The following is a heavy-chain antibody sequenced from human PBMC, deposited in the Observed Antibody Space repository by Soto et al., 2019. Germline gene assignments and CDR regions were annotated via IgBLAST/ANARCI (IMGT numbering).Heavy chain of an antibody. Sequence: LRLSCAASGFTFSGYAMTWVRQAPGKGLEWVSGISGSGANIYYADSVKGRFTISRDNSKNTLYLQMNSLRAEDTAVYSCARRTSYGSGSYMYYYYGLDVWGQGTTVTVSS. CDR2: ISGSGANI. CDR3: ARRTSYGSGSYMYYYYGLDV. J-gene: IGHJ6*02. D-gene: IGHD3-10*01. V-gene: IGHV3-23*01. CDR1: GFTFSGYA.